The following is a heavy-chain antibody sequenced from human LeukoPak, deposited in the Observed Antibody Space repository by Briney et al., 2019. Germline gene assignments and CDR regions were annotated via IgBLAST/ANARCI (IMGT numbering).Heavy chain of an antibody. CDR2: MYYNGSM. CDR3: ASRYGSGSYGFDY. CDR1: GGSISSHY. J-gene: IGHJ4*02. Sequence: SETLSLTCTVSGGSISSHYWSWIRQPPGKGLEWIGYMYYNGSMNYNPSLKSRVTISADTSKNQFSLKLSSVTASDTAVYYCASRYGSGSYGFDYWGQGTLVTVSS. V-gene: IGHV4-59*11. D-gene: IGHD3-10*01.